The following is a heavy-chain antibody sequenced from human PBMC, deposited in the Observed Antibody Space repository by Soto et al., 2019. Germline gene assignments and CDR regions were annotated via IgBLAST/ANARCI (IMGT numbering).Heavy chain of an antibody. D-gene: IGHD2-15*01. Sequence: QVHLVESGGGVVQPGRSLRLSCAASGFTFSSYAMHWVRQAPGKGLEWVAVISFDGSNKYYADSVKGRFTISRDNSKNTLYLQMNSLRAEDTAVYYCAVDVVVVVAAIPLDYWGLGTLVTVSS. CDR3: AVDVVVVVAAIPLDY. V-gene: IGHV3-30-3*01. CDR2: ISFDGSNK. J-gene: IGHJ4*02. CDR1: GFTFSSYA.